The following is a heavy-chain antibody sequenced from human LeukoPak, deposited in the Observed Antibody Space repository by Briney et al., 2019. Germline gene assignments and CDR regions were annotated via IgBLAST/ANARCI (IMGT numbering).Heavy chain of an antibody. V-gene: IGHV3-21*06. CDR3: ARDYSLVVRGVNYYFHMDL. J-gene: IGHJ6*03. CDR1: GFSLSSYS. Sequence: GGSLRLSCAASGFSLSSYSMNWVRQAPGKGLEWVSVISSTSKYVYYADSVKGRFTISRDNAKNSLYLQMNSLRAEDTAVYYCARDYSLVVRGVNYYFHMDLWGKGTTVTLSS. CDR2: ISSTSKYV. D-gene: IGHD3-10*01.